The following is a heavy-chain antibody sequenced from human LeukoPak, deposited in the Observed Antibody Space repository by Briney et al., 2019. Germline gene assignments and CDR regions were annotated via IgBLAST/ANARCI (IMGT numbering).Heavy chain of an antibody. CDR3: ARGEPKPPHYYGMDV. J-gene: IGHJ6*02. CDR1: GYSFTSYW. CDR2: IYPGDSDT. D-gene: IGHD1-26*01. V-gene: IGHV5-51*01. Sequence: GESLKISCKGSGYSFTSYWIGWVRQMPGKGLEWMGIIYPGDSDTRYSPSFQGQVTISADKSISTAYLQWSSLKASDTAMYYCARGEPKPPHYYGMDVWGQGTTVTVSS.